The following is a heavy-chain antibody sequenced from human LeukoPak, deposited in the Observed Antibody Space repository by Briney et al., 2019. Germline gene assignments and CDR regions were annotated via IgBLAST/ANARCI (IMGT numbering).Heavy chain of an antibody. CDR2: IGKAGDT. CDR1: GFTFSNYD. CDR3: TRGALGFDY. Sequence: TGGSLRLSCTASGFTFSNYDMHWVRQVPGEGLEWVSGIGKAGDTHYPGSVKGRFTISRENAKSSLYLQMNSLRAGDTAVYYCTRGALGFDYWGQGTLVTVSS. J-gene: IGHJ4*02. V-gene: IGHV3-13*01.